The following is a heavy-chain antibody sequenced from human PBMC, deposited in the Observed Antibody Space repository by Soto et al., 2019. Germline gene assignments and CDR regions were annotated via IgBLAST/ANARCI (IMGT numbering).Heavy chain of an antibody. CDR3: VRGYAEKSLDS. CDR2: ISASTTTI. V-gene: IGHV3-48*01. Sequence: EVQLVESGGGLVQPGGSLRLSCAASGFTFSSYSMNWVRQAPGKGLAWISYISASTTTIYYADSVQGRFTISRDNAKNSPLLQMDSLRADDSAIYYCVRGYAEKSLDSWGQGVLVTVSS. CDR1: GFTFSSYS. D-gene: IGHD4-17*01. J-gene: IGHJ4*02.